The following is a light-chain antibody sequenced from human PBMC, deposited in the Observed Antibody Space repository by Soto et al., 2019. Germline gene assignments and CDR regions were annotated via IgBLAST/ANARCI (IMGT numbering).Light chain of an antibody. CDR3: QLYGSTSHT. V-gene: IGKV3-20*01. CDR2: GAS. CDR1: QSVSSHY. J-gene: IGKJ2*01. Sequence: EIALTQSPGTLTLSPRERATLSCRASQSVSSHYLAWYQQKPAQAPRLLIYGASNRATGIPDRFSGSGSGTDFTLTISRLEPEDFAVYYCQLYGSTSHTFGRGTKLEIK.